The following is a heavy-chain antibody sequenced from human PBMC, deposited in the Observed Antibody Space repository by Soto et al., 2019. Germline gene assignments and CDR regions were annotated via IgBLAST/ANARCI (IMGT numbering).Heavy chain of an antibody. CDR1: GFTFSSYG. V-gene: IGHV3-33*01. CDR3: ARANYDFLTGYYPDYFDY. J-gene: IGHJ4*02. Sequence: GGSLRLSCAASGFTFSSYGMHWVRQAPGKGLEWVAVIWYDGSNKYYADSVKGRFTISRDNSKNTLYLQMNSLRAEDTAVYYCARANYDFLTGYYPDYFDYWGQGTLVTVSS. D-gene: IGHD3-9*01. CDR2: IWYDGSNK.